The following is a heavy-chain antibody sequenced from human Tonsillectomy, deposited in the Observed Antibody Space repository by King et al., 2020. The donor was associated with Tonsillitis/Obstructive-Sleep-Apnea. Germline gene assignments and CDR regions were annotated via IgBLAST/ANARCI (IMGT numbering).Heavy chain of an antibody. CDR1: GFTFSSYG. CDR2: ISSNGGST. D-gene: IGHD2-2*01. Sequence: VQLVESGGGLVQPGGSLRLSCSASGFTFSSYGIHWVRQAPGKGLEYVSVISSNGGSTYYADSVKGRFTISRDNSKNTLYLQMSSLRTEDTAVYYCVKDWGYCSSSSCHFFDCWGQGTLVTVSS. V-gene: IGHV3-64D*06. CDR3: VKDWGYCSSSSCHFFDC. J-gene: IGHJ4*02.